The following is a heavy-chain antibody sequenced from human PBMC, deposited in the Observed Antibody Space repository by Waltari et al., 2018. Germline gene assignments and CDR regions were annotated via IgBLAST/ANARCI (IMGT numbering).Heavy chain of an antibody. CDR1: GGSISSYY. CDR3: ARVYGGNFYYYYYMDV. Sequence: QVQLQESGPGLVKPSETLSLTCPVSGGSISSYYWSWIRQPPGKGLEWIGYIYYSGSTNYNPSLKSRVTISVDTSKNQFSLKLSSVTAADTAVYYCARVYGGNFYYYYYMDVWGKGTTVTISS. J-gene: IGHJ6*03. V-gene: IGHV4-59*01. D-gene: IGHD4-17*01. CDR2: IYYSGST.